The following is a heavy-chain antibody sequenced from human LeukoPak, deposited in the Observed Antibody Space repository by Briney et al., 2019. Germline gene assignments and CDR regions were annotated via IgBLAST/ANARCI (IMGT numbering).Heavy chain of an antibody. CDR1: GGSFSGYY. CDR3: AIQLNWGEYYYYYGMDV. J-gene: IGHJ6*02. CDR2: INHSGST. Sequence: SETLSLTCAVYGGSFSGYYWSWIRQPPGKGLEWIGEINHSGSTNYNPSLKSRVTISVDTSKNQFSLKLSSVTAADTAVYYCAIQLNWGEYYYYYGMDVWGQGTTVTVSS. D-gene: IGHD7-27*01. V-gene: IGHV4-34*01.